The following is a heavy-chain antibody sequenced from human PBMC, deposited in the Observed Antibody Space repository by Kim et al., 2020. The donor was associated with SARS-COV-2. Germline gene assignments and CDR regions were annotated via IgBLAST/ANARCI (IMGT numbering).Heavy chain of an antibody. CDR3: ARIRIAAAVFDY. J-gene: IGHJ4*02. V-gene: IGHV2-70*01. Sequence: SYSTSLKTRLTISKDTSKNQVVLTMTNMDPVDTATYYCARIRIAAAVFDYWGQGTLVTVSS. D-gene: IGHD6-13*01.